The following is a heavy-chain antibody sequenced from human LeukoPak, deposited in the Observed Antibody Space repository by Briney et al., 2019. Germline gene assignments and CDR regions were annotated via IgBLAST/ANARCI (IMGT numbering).Heavy chain of an antibody. J-gene: IGHJ4*02. CDR3: AVLPGEEVGEFDY. V-gene: IGHV1-2*02. CDR2: INPNSGGT. D-gene: IGHD1-26*01. Sequence: ASVKVSCKASGYTFTGYYMHWVRQAPGQGLEWMGWINPNSGGTNYAQKFQGRVTMTRDTSISTAYMELSRLRSDDTAVYCCAVLPGEEVGEFDYWGQGTLVTVSS. CDR1: GYTFTGYY.